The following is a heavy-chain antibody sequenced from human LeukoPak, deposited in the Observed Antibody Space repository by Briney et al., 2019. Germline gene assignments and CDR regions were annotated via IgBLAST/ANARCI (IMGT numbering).Heavy chain of an antibody. Sequence: GASVKVSCKASGYTFTGYYMHWVRQAPGQGLEWMGWINPNSGGTNYAQKFQGRVTMTRDTSISTAYMELSRLRSDDTAVYYCARDLTMIVVVHHPGELDYWGQGTLVTVSS. CDR2: INPNSGGT. CDR1: GYTFTGYY. J-gene: IGHJ4*02. D-gene: IGHD3-22*01. CDR3: ARDLTMIVVVHHPGELDY. V-gene: IGHV1-2*02.